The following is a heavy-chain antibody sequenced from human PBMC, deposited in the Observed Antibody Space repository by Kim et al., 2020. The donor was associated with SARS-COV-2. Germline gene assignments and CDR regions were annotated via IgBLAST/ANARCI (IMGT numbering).Heavy chain of an antibody. D-gene: IGHD5-18*01. CDR2: INHSGST. Sequence: SETLSLTCAVYGGSFSGYYWSWIRQPPGKGLEWIGEINHSGSTNYNPSLKSRVTISVDTSKNQFSLKLSSVTAADTAVYYCARGIELGADTAMVVTFDYWGQGTLVTVSS. V-gene: IGHV4-34*01. CDR1: GGSFSGYY. CDR3: ARGIELGADTAMVVTFDY. J-gene: IGHJ4*02.